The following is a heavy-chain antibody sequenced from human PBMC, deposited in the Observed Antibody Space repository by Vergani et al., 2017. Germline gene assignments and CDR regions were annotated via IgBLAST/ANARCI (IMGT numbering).Heavy chain of an antibody. J-gene: IGHJ3*02. CDR1: GYTFTGYY. D-gene: IGHD2-2*01. CDR3: ARGTHIVVVPAAIGAFDI. CDR2: INPNSGGT. V-gene: IGHV1-2*02. Sequence: QVQLVQSGAEVKKPGASVKVSCKASGYTFTGYYMHWVRQAPGQGLEWMGWINPNSGGTNYAQKFQGRVTMTRDTSISTAYRELSRLRSDDTAVYYCARGTHIVVVPAAIGAFDIWGQGTMVTVSS.